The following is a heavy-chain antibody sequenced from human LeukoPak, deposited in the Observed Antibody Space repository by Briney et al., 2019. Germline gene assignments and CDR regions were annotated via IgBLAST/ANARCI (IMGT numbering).Heavy chain of an antibody. CDR2: ISADGGSI. J-gene: IGHJ4*02. CDR1: GFTFSSYA. Sequence: GGSQRLSCAVSGFTFSSYAMSWVRQAPGKGLEWVSSISADGGSIYYADSVKGRFTNSRDNSKNTLYLQMNSLRAEDTAVYYCAVFSGSNWDLDYWGQGTLVTVSS. V-gene: IGHV3-23*01. CDR3: AVFSGSNWDLDY. D-gene: IGHD1-26*01.